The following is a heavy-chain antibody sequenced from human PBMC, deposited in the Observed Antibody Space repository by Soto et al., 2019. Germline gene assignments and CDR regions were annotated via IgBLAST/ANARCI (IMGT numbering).Heavy chain of an antibody. D-gene: IGHD3-3*01. V-gene: IGHV3-33*01. J-gene: IGHJ6*02. CDR1: GFTFSSYG. Sequence: GGSLRLSCAASGFTFSSYGMHWVRQAPGKGLEWVAVIWYDGSNKYYADSVKGRFTISRDNSKNTLYLQMNSLRAEDTAVYYCARGDYDFWSGYYDYYYYGMDVWGQGTTVTVSS. CDR2: IWYDGSNK. CDR3: ARGDYDFWSGYYDYYYYGMDV.